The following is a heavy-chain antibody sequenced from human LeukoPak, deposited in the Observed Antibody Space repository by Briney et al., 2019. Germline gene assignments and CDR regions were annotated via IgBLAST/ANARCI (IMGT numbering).Heavy chain of an antibody. J-gene: IGHJ6*02. CDR3: ARDFSGYDRNPNYYYYYGMDV. CDR1: GGTFSSYA. CDR2: ISAYNGNT. D-gene: IGHD5-12*01. V-gene: IGHV1-18*01. Sequence: ASVKVSCKASGGTFSSYAISWVRQAPGQGLEWMGWISAYNGNTNYAQKLQGRVTMTTDTSTSTAYMELRSLRSDDTAVYYCARDFSGYDRNPNYYYYYGMDVWGQGTTVTVSS.